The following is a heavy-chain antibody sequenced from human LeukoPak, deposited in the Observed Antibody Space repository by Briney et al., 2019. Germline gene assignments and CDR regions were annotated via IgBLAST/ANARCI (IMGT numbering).Heavy chain of an antibody. CDR2: MNPNSGNT. J-gene: IGHJ4*02. V-gene: IGHV1-8*02. D-gene: IGHD3-10*01. CDR1: GGTFSSYA. Sequence: AASVNVSCKASGGTFSSYAINWVRQATGQGLEWMGWMNPNSGNTGYAQKFQGRVNMTGNTSIGTAYMELSSLRSEDTAVYYCARGRGRILWFGESKLGDYWGQGTLVTVSS. CDR3: ARGRGRILWFGESKLGDY.